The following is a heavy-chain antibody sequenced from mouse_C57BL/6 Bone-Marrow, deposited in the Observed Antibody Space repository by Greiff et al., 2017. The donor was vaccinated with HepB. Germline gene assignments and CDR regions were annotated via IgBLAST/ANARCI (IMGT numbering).Heavy chain of an antibody. J-gene: IGHJ2*01. CDR1: GYTFTSYG. CDR3: ARWGVPYFDY. V-gene: IGHV1-81*01. Sequence: VQLQQSGAELARPGASVKLSCKASGYTFTSYGISWVKQRTGQGLEWIGEIYPRSGNTYYNAKFKGKATLPADKSSSTAYMELRSLTSEDSAVYFCARWGVPYFDYWGQGTTLTVSS. CDR2: IYPRSGNT.